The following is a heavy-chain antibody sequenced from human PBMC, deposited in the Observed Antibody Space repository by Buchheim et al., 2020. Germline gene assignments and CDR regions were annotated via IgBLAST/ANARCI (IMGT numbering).Heavy chain of an antibody. CDR2: INHNGST. D-gene: IGHD3-16*01. CDR3: ARSGVMGYYYYGMDV. V-gene: IGHV4-34*01. Sequence: QVQLRQWGAGLLKPSETLSLTCAVYGGSFSGYYWSWIRQPPGKGLEWIGEINHNGSTNYNPSLKSRVTISIDTSKNQFSLKLSSVTAADTAVYYCARSGVMGYYYYGMDVWGQGTT. CDR1: GGSFSGYY. J-gene: IGHJ6*02.